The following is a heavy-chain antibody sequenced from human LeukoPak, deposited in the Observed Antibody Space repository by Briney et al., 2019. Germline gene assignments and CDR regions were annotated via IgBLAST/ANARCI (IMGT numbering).Heavy chain of an antibody. J-gene: IGHJ4*02. D-gene: IGHD2-8*01. V-gene: IGHV3-11*01. CDR3: ARDLSNGGFDY. CDR1: GFTFRDYY. Sequence: GGFLRLSCAASGFTFRDYYMNWIRQAPGKGLEWVSYISGSGSHISYADSVKGRFTISRDNAKNSLFLQMNSLRAEDTALYYCARDLSNGGFDYWGQGTLVTFSS. CDR2: ISGSGSHI.